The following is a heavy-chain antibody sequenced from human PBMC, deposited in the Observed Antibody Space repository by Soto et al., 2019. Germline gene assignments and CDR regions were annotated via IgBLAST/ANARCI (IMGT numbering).Heavy chain of an antibody. V-gene: IGHV3-9*01. CDR2: IGSNSGGI. Sequence: EVQLVESGGGLVQPGRSLRLSCAASGFTFDDSAMHWVRQPPGKGLEWVSGIGSNSGGIGYADSVKGRFTISRDNAKNSLYLQMNSLRAEDTALYYCAKGLSEGHFDYWGQGTLVTVSS. CDR3: AKGLSEGHFDY. CDR1: GFTFDDSA. J-gene: IGHJ4*02.